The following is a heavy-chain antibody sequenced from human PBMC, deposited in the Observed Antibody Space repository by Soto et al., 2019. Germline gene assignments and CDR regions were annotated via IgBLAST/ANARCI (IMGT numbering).Heavy chain of an antibody. D-gene: IGHD4-17*01. CDR2: ISGSGGST. Sequence: EVQLLESGGGLVQPGGSLRLSCAASGFTFSSYAMSWVRQAPGKGLEWVSAISGSGGSTYYADSVKGRFTISRDNSKNTLYLQMNSLRAEDTAVYYCAKALHYGDYVGIHGHDEFDYWGQGTLVTVSS. J-gene: IGHJ4*02. CDR3: AKALHYGDYVGIHGHDEFDY. V-gene: IGHV3-23*01. CDR1: GFTFSSYA.